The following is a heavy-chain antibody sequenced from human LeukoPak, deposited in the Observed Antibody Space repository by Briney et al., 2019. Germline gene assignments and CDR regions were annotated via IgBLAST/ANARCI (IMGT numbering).Heavy chain of an antibody. D-gene: IGHD2-2*02. CDR2: ISSSSSYI. CDR1: GFTFSSYS. V-gene: IGHV3-21*01. Sequence: GGSLRLSCAASGFTFSSYSMNWVRQAPGKGLEWVSSISSSSSYIYYADSVKGPFTISRDNAKNSLYLQMNSLRAEDTAVYYCARAPSTVVPAAILPDFDYWGQGTLVTVSS. CDR3: ARAPSTVVPAAILPDFDY. J-gene: IGHJ4*02.